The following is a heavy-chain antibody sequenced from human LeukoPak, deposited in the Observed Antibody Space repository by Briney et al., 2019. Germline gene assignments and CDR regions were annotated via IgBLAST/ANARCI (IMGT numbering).Heavy chain of an antibody. J-gene: IGHJ3*02. V-gene: IGHV1-2*02. CDR1: GYTFSGYY. CDR2: INPDSGGT. CDR3: ARDRVTMIGVDAFDI. Sequence: ASVKVSCKASGYTFSGYYIHWVRQAPGQGLEWMGWINPDSGGTRYAQKFQGRVTMTRDTSISTAYMELSRLRSDDTAVYYCARDRVTMIGVDAFDIWGQGTMVTVSS. D-gene: IGHD3-22*01.